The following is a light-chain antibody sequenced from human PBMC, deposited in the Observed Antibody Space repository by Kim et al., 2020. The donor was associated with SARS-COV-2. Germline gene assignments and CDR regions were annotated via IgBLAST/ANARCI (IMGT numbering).Light chain of an antibody. CDR1: NSDIGGYYY. J-gene: IGLJ2*01. V-gene: IGLV2-14*03. CDR2: DVT. Sequence: QSALTQPASVSGSPGQSITISCTGTNSDIGGYYYVSCYQQHPGKASKLLIYDVTNQPSGVSNRFSGSKSENTAALTISGLQAEDEADYYCSSYKRDSSVVFGGGNKVADL. CDR3: SSYKRDSSVV.